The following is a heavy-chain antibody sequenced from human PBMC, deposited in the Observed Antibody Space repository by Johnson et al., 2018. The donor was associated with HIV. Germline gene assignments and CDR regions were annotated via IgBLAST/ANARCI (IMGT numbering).Heavy chain of an antibody. Sequence: QVQLVESGGGVVQPGRSLRLSCAASGFTFSSYGMHWVSQAPGTGLECVSGIYSGGRTYYTDSVKGRFTISRDNAKNSLSLQMNSLRAEDTAVYYCARAPEVRGVDAFDVWGQGTVVTVSS. CDR3: ARAPEVRGVDAFDV. D-gene: IGHD3-10*01. J-gene: IGHJ3*01. V-gene: IGHV3-NL1*01. CDR1: GFTFSSYG. CDR2: IYSGGRT.